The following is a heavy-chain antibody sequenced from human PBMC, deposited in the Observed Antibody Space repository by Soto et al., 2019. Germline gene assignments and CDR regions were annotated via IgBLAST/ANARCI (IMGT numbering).Heavy chain of an antibody. J-gene: IGHJ6*01. D-gene: IGHD3-10*01. V-gene: IGHV3-33*01. CDR3: AREDEYSGTGVHG. CDR2: ILNDGSNR. CDR1: EFTFSNYG. Sequence: QVQLVESGGGVVQPGRSLRLSCAASEFTFSNYGMHWVRQAPGKGLEWVAVILNDGSNRYHADSVKDRFTISRDNSKKTWNLPMNSLRARHSAVYCWAREDEYSGTGVHGWGQGTAVTVSP.